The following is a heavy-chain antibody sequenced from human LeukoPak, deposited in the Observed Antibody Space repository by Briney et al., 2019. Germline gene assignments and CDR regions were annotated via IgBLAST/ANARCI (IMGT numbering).Heavy chain of an antibody. CDR1: GYTFTSHA. V-gene: IGHV1-3*01. CDR3: ARALAEGGQFDY. CDR2: INGGNGNT. Sequence: GASVKVSCKASGYTFTSHALHWVRQAPGQSLEWMGWINGGNGNTKSSQKFQDRVTISRDTSASTANMELRGLRSEDTAVYYCARALAEGGQFDYWGQGTLVTVSS. D-gene: IGHD3-3*02. J-gene: IGHJ4*02.